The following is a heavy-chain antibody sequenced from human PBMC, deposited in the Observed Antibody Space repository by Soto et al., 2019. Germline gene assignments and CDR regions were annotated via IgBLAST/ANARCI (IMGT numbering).Heavy chain of an antibody. Sequence: QVQLQESGPGLVKPWETLSLTCSVSGGSISTYYWSWIRQAPGKGLEWIGYIYNSGSTNHNPSLKSRVTISVDTSKNPFALKLSSVPAADTAVYYCARRVPYYYDSSGYHIFDYCGQGILVTVSS. CDR3: ARRVPYYYDSSGYHIFDY. J-gene: IGHJ4*02. CDR1: GGSISTYY. D-gene: IGHD3-22*01. CDR2: IYNSGST. V-gene: IGHV4-59*08.